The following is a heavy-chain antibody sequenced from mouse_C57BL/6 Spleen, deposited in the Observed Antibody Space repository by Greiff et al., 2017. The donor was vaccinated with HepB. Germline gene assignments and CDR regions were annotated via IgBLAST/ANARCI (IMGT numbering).Heavy chain of an antibody. CDR2: IDPSDSET. D-gene: IGHD3-2*02. Sequence: VQLQQPGAELVRPGSSVKLSCKASGYTFTSYWMHWVKQRPIQGLEWIGNIDPSDSETHYNQKFKDKATLTVDKSSSTAYMQLSSLTSEDSAVYYCARGEKDSSATGYWFAYWGQGTLVTVSA. V-gene: IGHV1-52*01. J-gene: IGHJ3*01. CDR3: ARGEKDSSATGYWFAY. CDR1: GYTFTSYW.